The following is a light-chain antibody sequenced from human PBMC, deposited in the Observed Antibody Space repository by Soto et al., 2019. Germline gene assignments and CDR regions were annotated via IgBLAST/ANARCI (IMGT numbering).Light chain of an antibody. CDR3: QKYNSPPLP. J-gene: IGKJ4*01. CDR2: AAS. CDR1: QGIIDY. Sequence: DVPMTQSPSSLSASVGDRVTITCRASQGIIDYLAWYQHKPGKAPELLIYAASTLHSGVPSRVSGSGSGTDFTLTISRLQPEDVAIYYCQKYNSPPLPFGRGTKVEIK. V-gene: IGKV1-27*01.